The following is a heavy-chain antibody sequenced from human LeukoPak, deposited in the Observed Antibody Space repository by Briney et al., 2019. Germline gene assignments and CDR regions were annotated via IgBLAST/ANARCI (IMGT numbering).Heavy chain of an antibody. CDR3: ARSLELYYDILTGYYNDYYFDY. J-gene: IGHJ4*02. D-gene: IGHD3-9*01. V-gene: IGHV1-8*01. Sequence: VASVKVSCKASGYTFTSYDINWVRQATGQGLEWMGWMNPNSGNTGYAQKFQGRVTMTRNTSISTAYMELSSLRSEDTAVYYCARSLELYYDILTGYYNDYYFDYWGQGTLVTVSS. CDR2: MNPNSGNT. CDR1: GYTFTSYD.